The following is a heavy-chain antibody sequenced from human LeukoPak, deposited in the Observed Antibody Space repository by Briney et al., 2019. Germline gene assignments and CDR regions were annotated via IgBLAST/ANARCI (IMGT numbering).Heavy chain of an antibody. CDR2: IYSDGRTT. V-gene: IGHV3-74*01. CDR3: VRETFIAMVGSHALDI. Sequence: GRSLRLSCVASGFTFSSSWMHWVRHAPGKGLVWVSRIYSDGRTTDYADSVRGRFTISRDNANNMLYLQMSGLNAEDTAVYYCVRETFIAMVGSHALDIWGQGTMVTVSS. D-gene: IGHD6-19*01. CDR1: GFTFSSSW. J-gene: IGHJ3*02.